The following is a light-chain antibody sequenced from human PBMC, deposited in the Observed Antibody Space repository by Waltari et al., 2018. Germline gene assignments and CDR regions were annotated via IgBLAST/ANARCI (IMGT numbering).Light chain of an antibody. CDR1: NSDVGGYNY. V-gene: IGLV2-14*03. CDR3: GSYTARSTYV. CDR2: DVT. Sequence: QSALTQPASVSGSPGQSITISCTGANSDVGGYNYVSWYQQYPGKAPKLIIYDVTHRPSVILNRFSGSKSGNTASLTISGLQTEDEAYYHCGSYTARSTYVFGTGTKVTVL. J-gene: IGLJ1*01.